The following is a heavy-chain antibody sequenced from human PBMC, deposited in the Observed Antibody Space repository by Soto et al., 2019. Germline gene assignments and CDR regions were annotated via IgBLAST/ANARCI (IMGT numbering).Heavy chain of an antibody. CDR2: ISYDGSNK. J-gene: IGHJ4*02. D-gene: IGHD6-6*01. CDR3: AKDWLSSSLATGGM. Sequence: PGGSLRLSCAASGFTFSSYGMHWVRQAPGKGLEWVAVISYDGSNKYYADSVKGRFTISRDNSKNTLYLQMNSLRAEDTAVYYCAKDWLSSSLATGGMWGQGTLVTVSS. V-gene: IGHV3-30*18. CDR1: GFTFSSYG.